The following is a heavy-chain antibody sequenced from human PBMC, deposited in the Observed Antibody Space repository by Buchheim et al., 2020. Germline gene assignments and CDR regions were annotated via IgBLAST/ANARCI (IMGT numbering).Heavy chain of an antibody. D-gene: IGHD3-10*01. V-gene: IGHV1-46*03. CDR3: AREREGEKGSGNDGGSDY. J-gene: IGHJ4*02. CDR2: INPSGGST. Sequence: QVQLVQSGAEVKKPGASVKVSCKASGYTFTSYYMHWVRQAPGQGLEWMGIINPSGGSTSYAQKFQGRVTMTRDTSTSTVYMELSSLRSEDTAVYYCAREREGEKGSGNDGGSDYWGQGTL. CDR1: GYTFTSYY.